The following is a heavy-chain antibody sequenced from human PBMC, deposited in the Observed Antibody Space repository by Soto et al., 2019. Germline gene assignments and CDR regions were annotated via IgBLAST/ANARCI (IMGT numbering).Heavy chain of an antibody. J-gene: IGHJ4*02. CDR3: SSPDGDNWIPQYFDY. CDR1: GGTFSSYA. CDR2: IIPIFGTA. Sequence: QVQLVQSGAEVKKPGSSVKVSCKASGGTFSSYAISWVRQAPGQGLEWMGGIIPIFGTANYAQKFQGRVTINADESTSTAYMGLSSLRSEDTAVYYCSSPDGDNWIPQYFDYWGQGTLVTVSS. V-gene: IGHV1-69*01. D-gene: IGHD5-18*01.